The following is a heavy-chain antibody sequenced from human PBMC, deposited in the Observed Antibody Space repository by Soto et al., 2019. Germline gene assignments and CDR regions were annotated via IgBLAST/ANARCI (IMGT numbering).Heavy chain of an antibody. V-gene: IGHV3-23*01. J-gene: IGHJ4*02. CDR1: GFTFSSYA. CDR3: AKETRSGYYSIDYFDY. D-gene: IGHD3-22*01. Sequence: GGSLRLSCAASGFTFSSYAMSWVRQAPGKGLEWVSAISGSGGSTYYADSVKGRFTISRDNSKNTLYLQMNSLRAEDTAVYYCAKETRSGYYSIDYFDYWGQGTLVTVSS. CDR2: ISGSGGST.